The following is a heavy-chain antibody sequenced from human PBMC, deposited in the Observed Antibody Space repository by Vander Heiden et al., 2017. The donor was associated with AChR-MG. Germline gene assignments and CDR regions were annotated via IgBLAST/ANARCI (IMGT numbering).Heavy chain of an antibody. CDR2: ISGSGGRM. Sequence: SCAASGFTFSSYVMSWGRQAPGKGLEWVSAISGSGGRMYYTDSVKGRFTISRDNSKNTLYLQMNNLRAEDTAVYYCANDPGSPFDIWCQGTMVTVSS. CDR3: ANDPGSPFDI. V-gene: IGHV3-23*01. CDR1: GFTFSSYV. D-gene: IGHD2-15*01. J-gene: IGHJ3*02.